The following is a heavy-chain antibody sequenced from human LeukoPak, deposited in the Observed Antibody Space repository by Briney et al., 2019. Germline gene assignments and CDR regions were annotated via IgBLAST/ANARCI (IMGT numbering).Heavy chain of an antibody. CDR3: ARHVAVRPNYFDY. J-gene: IGHJ4*02. CDR2: IYYSGST. Sequence: PSETLSLTCTVSGGSISSSSYYWGWIRQPPGKGLEWIGSIYYSGSTYYNPSLKSRVTISVDTSKNQFSLKLSSVTAADTAVYYCARHVAVRPNYFDYWGQGTLVTVSS. CDR1: GGSISSSSYY. V-gene: IGHV4-39*01. D-gene: IGHD6-6*01.